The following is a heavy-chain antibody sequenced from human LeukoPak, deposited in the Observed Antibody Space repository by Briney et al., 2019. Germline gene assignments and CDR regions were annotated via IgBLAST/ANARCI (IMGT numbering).Heavy chain of an antibody. CDR1: GFTFSSYE. V-gene: IGHV3-48*03. Sequence: PGGSLRLSCAASGFTFSSYEMNWVRQAPGKGLEGVSYISSSGSTIYYADSVKGRFTISRDNAKNSLYLQMNSLRAEDTAVYYCARDWVTMVRTNYYYYGMDVWGKGTTVTVSS. CDR2: ISSSGSTI. J-gene: IGHJ6*04. D-gene: IGHD3-10*01. CDR3: ARDWVTMVRTNYYYYGMDV.